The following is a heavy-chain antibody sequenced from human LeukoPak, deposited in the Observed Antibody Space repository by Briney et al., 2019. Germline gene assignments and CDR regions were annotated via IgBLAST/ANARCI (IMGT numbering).Heavy chain of an antibody. V-gene: IGHV1-8*01. CDR2: MNPNSGNT. J-gene: IGHJ4*02. D-gene: IGHD5-12*01. Sequence: GASVKVSCKASGYTFTSYDINWVRQATGQGLEWMGWMNPNSGNTGYAQKFQGRVTMTRDTSISTAYMELSRLRSDDTAVYYCARGRYSGYDYVYWGQGTLVTVSS. CDR3: ARGRYSGYDYVY. CDR1: GYTFTSYD.